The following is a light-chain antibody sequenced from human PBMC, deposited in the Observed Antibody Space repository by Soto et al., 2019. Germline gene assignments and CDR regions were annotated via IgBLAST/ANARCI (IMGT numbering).Light chain of an antibody. Sequence: EIVLTQSPGTLSLSPGEGATLSCRASQTISNTYLAWYQQKPGQAPRRLIYGASSRATGIPDRFSGSGSGTDFTLTISGLEPEDFAVYYCQSYGRTVFTFGPGTKVDIK. CDR1: QTISNTY. CDR3: QSYGRTVFT. V-gene: IGKV3-20*01. CDR2: GAS. J-gene: IGKJ3*01.